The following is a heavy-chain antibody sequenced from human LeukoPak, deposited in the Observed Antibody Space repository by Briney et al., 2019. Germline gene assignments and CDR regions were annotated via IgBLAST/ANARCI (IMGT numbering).Heavy chain of an antibody. Sequence: SETLSLTCSVSGGSISSYYWSWIRQPPGEGLEWIGYIYYRGSPIYNPSLKSRATISLDSSKNQFSLKLSSVTAADTAVYYCARHGSDWSFDYWGQRTLVTVSS. CDR1: GGSISSYY. D-gene: IGHD6-19*01. V-gene: IGHV4-59*08. CDR2: IYYRGSP. CDR3: ARHGSDWSFDY. J-gene: IGHJ4*02.